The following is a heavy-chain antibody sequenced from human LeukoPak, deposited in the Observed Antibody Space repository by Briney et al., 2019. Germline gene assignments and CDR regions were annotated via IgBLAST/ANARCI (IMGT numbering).Heavy chain of an antibody. V-gene: IGHV3-21*01. D-gene: IGHD1-1*01. J-gene: IGHJ3*02. CDR3: ASAENWKDAFDI. CDR2: ISSSSSYI. CDR1: GFTFSSYS. Sequence: GGSLRLSCAASGFTFSSYSMNWVRQALGKGLEWVSSISSSSSYIYYADSVKGRFTISRDNAKNSLYLQMDSLRAEDTAVYYCASAENWKDAFDIWGQGTMVTVSS.